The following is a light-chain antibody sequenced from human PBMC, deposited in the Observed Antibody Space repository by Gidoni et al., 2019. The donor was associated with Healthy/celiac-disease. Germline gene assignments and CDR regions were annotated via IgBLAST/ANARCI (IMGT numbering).Light chain of an antibody. J-gene: IGKJ3*01. Sequence: EIVFTQSPGTLSLSPGERATLSCRASQSVSSSYLAWYQQKPGQAPRLLIYGASSRATGIPDRFSGSGSGTDFTLTISRLETEDFAVYYCQQYGSSPPRVTFGPGTKVDIK. CDR3: QQYGSSPPRVT. V-gene: IGKV3-20*01. CDR2: GAS. CDR1: QSVSSSY.